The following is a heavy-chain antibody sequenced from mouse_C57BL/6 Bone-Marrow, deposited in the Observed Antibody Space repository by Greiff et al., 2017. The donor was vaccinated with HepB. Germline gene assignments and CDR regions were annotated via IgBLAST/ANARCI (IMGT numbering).Heavy chain of an antibody. Sequence: QVQLQQPGAELVKPGASVKLSCKASGYTFTSYWMQWVKQRPGQGLEWIGEIDPSDSYTNYNQKFKGKATLTVDTSSSTAYMQLSSLTSEDSAVYYCAREGTYYGNLWYCDYWGQGTTLTVSS. CDR3: AREGTYYGNLWYCDY. J-gene: IGHJ2*01. V-gene: IGHV1-50*01. D-gene: IGHD2-10*01. CDR1: GYTFTSYW. CDR2: IDPSDSYT.